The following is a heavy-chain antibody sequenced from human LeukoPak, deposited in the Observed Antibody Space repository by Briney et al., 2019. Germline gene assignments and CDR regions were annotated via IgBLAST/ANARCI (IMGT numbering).Heavy chain of an antibody. CDR3: ARAVVEGTNYYYYYMDV. CDR1: GYTFTSYG. CDR2: ISAYNGNT. V-gene: IGHV1-18*01. J-gene: IGHJ6*03. D-gene: IGHD2-2*01. Sequence: ASVKVSCKASGYTFTSYGISWLRQAPGQGLEWMGWISAYNGNTNYAQKLQGRVTMTTDTSTSTAYMELRSLRSDDTAVYYCARAVVEGTNYYYYYMDVWGKGTTVTVSS.